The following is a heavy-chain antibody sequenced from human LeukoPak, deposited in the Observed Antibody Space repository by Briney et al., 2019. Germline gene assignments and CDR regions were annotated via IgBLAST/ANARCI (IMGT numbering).Heavy chain of an antibody. CDR1: GFTVSSNY. J-gene: IGHJ6*04. CDR3: ARENDFWSLDV. CDR2: IYTGGST. V-gene: IGHV3-53*05. D-gene: IGHD3-3*01. Sequence: PGGSLRLSCAASGFTVSSNYMSWVRQAPGKGLEWVSVIYTGGSTYYADSVKGRFTISRDNSKNTLYLQMNSLRAEDTAVYYCARENDFWSLDVWGKGTTVTVSS.